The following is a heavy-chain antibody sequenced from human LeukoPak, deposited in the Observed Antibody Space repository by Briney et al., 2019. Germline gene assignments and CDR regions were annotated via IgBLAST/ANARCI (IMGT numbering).Heavy chain of an antibody. Sequence: GGSLRLSCAASGFTFDDYAMHWVRQAPGKGLEWVSGISWNSGSIGYADSVKGRFTISRDNTKNSLYLQMNSLRAEDTALYYCAKALERRIYYYGMDVWGQGTTVTVSS. V-gene: IGHV3-9*01. J-gene: IGHJ6*02. CDR1: GFTFDDYA. CDR3: AKALERRIYYYGMDV. D-gene: IGHD1-1*01. CDR2: ISWNSGSI.